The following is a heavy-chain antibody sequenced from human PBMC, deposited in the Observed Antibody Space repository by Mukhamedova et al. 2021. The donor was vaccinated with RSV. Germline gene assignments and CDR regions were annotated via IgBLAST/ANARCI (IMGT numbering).Heavy chain of an antibody. CDR2: IIPIFGTA. D-gene: IGHD2-2*01. V-gene: IGHV1-69*01. J-gene: IGHJ5*02. CDR3: ARDLGVYCSSTSCPYNWFDP. Sequence: EYMGGIIPIFGTANYAQKFQGRVTITADESTSTAYMELSSLRSEDTAVYYCARDLGVYCSSTSCPYNWFDPWCQGTLVTVSS.